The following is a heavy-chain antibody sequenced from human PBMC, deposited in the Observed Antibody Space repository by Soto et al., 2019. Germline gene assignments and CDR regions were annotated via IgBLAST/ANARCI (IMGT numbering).Heavy chain of an antibody. CDR2: MSNSGYET. CDR3: AKDAARTSGWYYFDF. Sequence: GGSLNLSCAVSGFSFVTYAMGWVCQALGKGLEWVSVMSNSGYETYYADSVKGRFTISRDNFQNTLYLQLSSLRAEDTAVYYCAKDAARTSGWYYFDFWGQGTLVTVSS. D-gene: IGHD6-19*01. CDR1: GFSFVTYA. J-gene: IGHJ4*02. V-gene: IGHV3-23*01.